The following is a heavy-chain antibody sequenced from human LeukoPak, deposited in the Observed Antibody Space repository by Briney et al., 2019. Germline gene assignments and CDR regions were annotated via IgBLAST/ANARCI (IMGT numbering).Heavy chain of an antibody. CDR1: GGTFSSYA. D-gene: IGHD6-13*01. CDR3: ARRASSSWLGYYFDY. Sequence: ASVKVSCKASGGTFSSYAISWVRQAPGQGLEWMGGIIPIFGTANYAQKFQGRVTITADESTSTAYMELSSLRSEDTAVYYCARRASSSWLGYYFDYWGQGTLVTVSS. V-gene: IGHV1-69*13. CDR2: IIPIFGTA. J-gene: IGHJ4*02.